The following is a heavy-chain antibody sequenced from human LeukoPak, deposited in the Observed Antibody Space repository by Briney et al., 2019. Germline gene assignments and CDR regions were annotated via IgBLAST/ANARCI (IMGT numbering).Heavy chain of an antibody. Sequence: ASVKVCCKASGYTFTGYYMHWVRQAPGQGLEWMGWINPNSGGTNYAQKFQGRVTMTRDTSISTAYMELSRLRSDDTAVYYCARWDGYNDGVDYWGQGTLVTVSS. CDR3: ARWDGYNDGVDY. D-gene: IGHD5-24*01. V-gene: IGHV1-2*02. J-gene: IGHJ4*02. CDR2: INPNSGGT. CDR1: GYTFTGYY.